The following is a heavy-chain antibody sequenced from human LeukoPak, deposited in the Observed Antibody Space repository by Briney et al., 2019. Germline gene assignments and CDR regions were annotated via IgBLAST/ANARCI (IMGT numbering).Heavy chain of an antibody. D-gene: IGHD2-2*01. Sequence: ASVKVSCKASGYTFTSYDINWVRQATGQGLEWMGWMNPDSGNTGYAQKFQGRVTMTRNTSISTAYMELSGLRSEDTAVYYCARDPHIVVVPAAMRGSYYYGMDVWGQGTTVTVSS. CDR1: GYTFTSYD. V-gene: IGHV1-8*01. CDR2: MNPDSGNT. CDR3: ARDPHIVVVPAAMRGSYYYGMDV. J-gene: IGHJ6*02.